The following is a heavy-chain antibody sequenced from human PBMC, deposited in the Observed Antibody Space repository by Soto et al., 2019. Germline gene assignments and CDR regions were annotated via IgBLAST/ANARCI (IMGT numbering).Heavy chain of an antibody. V-gene: IGHV4-31*03. CDR3: ASIYDSSGYYYGNNWCDP. CDR1: GASISSGDYY. J-gene: IGHJ5*02. CDR2: IYDSGST. Sequence: PSETLSLTCSVSGASISSGDYYWSWIRQHPGKGLEWIGYIYDSGSTYYNPSLKSRVTISVDTSKNQFSLKLSSVTAADTAVYYCASIYDSSGYYYGNNWCDPWGQGTLVTVS. D-gene: IGHD3-22*01.